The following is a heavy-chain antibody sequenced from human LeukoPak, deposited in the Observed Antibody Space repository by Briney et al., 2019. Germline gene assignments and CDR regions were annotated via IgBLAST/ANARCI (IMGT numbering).Heavy chain of an antibody. J-gene: IGHJ4*02. CDR1: GLTVRNNY. Sequence: GGSLRLSCVVSGLTVRNNYMSWVRQAPGKGLEWVSIIQSDGTTIYAGFVKGRFTISRDTSKNRLYLEMDSLRAEDTAIYYCTKVATTPVWAPDLWGQGTLVTVSS. CDR3: TKVATTPVWAPDL. V-gene: IGHV3-53*01. CDR2: IQSDGTT. D-gene: IGHD1-1*01.